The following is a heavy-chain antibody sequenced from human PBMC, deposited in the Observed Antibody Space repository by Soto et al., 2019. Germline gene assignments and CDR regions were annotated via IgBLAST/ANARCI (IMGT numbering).Heavy chain of an antibody. V-gene: IGHV1-2*02. J-gene: IGHJ5*02. CDR3: ARDPDSSGYYSEGWFDP. CDR2: INPNSGGT. Sequence: ASVKVSCKASGYTFTGYYMHCVRQAPGQVLEWMGWINPNSGGTNYAQKFQGRVTMIRDTSISTAYMELSRLRSDDTAVYYCARDPDSSGYYSEGWFDPWGQGTLVTVSS. D-gene: IGHD3-22*01. CDR1: GYTFTGYY.